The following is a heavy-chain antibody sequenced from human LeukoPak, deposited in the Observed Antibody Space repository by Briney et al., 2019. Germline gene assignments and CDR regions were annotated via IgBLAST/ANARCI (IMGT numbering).Heavy chain of an antibody. D-gene: IGHD3-10*01. CDR1: GYTFTSYG. Sequence: GASVKVSCKASGYTFTSYGISWVRQAPGQGLEWMGWISAYNGNTNYAQKLQGRVTMTTDTSTSTAYMELRSLRSDDTAVYYCARGDMVRGVIISDDAFDIWGQGTMVTVSS. CDR2: ISAYNGNT. CDR3: ARGDMVRGVIISDDAFDI. J-gene: IGHJ3*02. V-gene: IGHV1-18*01.